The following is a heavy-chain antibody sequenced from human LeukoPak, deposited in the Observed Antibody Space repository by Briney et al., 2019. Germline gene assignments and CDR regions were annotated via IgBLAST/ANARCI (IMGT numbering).Heavy chain of an antibody. V-gene: IGHV1-18*01. D-gene: IGHD3-10*01. J-gene: IGHJ3*02. CDR3: AGAPLWFGERGAFDI. Sequence: GASVKVSCKASGYTFTSYGISWVRQAPGQGLEWMGWISAYNGNTNYAQKLQGRVTMTTDTSTSTAYMELRSLRSDDTAVYYCAGAPLWFGERGAFDIWGQGTMVTVSS. CDR2: ISAYNGNT. CDR1: GYTFTSYG.